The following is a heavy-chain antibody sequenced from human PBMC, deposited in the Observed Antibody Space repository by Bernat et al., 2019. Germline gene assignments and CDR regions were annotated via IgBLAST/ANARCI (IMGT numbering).Heavy chain of an antibody. V-gene: IGHV3-33*01. Sequence: QVQLVESGGGVVQPGRSLRLSCAASGFTFSSYGMHWVRQAPGKGLEWVAVIWYDGRNKYYADSVKGRFTISRDNSKNTLYLQMNSLRAEDTAVYYCARAIAAGYSSPFDYWGQGTLVTVSS. CDR2: IWYDGRNK. CDR1: GFTFSSYG. J-gene: IGHJ4*02. CDR3: ARAIAAGYSSPFDY. D-gene: IGHD6-13*01.